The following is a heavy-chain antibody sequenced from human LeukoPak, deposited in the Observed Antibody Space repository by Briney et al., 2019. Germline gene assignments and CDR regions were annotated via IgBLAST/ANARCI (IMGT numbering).Heavy chain of an antibody. CDR3: ARDRTSGYDRNFDY. J-gene: IGHJ4*02. CDR1: GFTFSSYA. CDR2: ISSSSSYI. Sequence: PGGSLRLSCAASGFTFSSYAMSWVRQAPGKGLEWVSSISSSSSYIYYADSVKGRFTISRDNAKNSLYLQMNSLRAEDTAVYYCARDRTSGYDRNFDYWGQGTLVTVSS. D-gene: IGHD5-12*01. V-gene: IGHV3-21*01.